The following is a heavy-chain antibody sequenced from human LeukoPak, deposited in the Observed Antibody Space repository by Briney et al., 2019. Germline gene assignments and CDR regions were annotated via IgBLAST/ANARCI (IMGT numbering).Heavy chain of an antibody. V-gene: IGHV3-33*06. J-gene: IGHJ4*02. CDR2: IWYDGSNK. D-gene: IGHD5-12*01. CDR1: GFTFSSYG. Sequence: GGSLRLSCAASGFTFSSYGMHWVRQAPGKGLEWVAVIWYDGSNKYYADSVEGRFTISRDNSKNTLYLQMNSLRAEDTAVYYCAKDHRGLDYWGQGTLVTVSS. CDR3: AKDHRGLDY.